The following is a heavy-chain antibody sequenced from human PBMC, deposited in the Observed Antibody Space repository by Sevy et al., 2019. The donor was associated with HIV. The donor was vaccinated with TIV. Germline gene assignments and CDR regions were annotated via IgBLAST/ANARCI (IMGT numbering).Heavy chain of an antibody. CDR2: ISGTDAST. V-gene: IGHV3-23*01. CDR3: AKDGGVNWDQYYFDS. D-gene: IGHD2-8*02. Sequence: GGSLRLSCSASGFRFSSYGMTWVRQTPGKGLEWVSSISGTDASTDYADSVKGRFTISRDNSRNTLFLQMNTLRAEDTAVYYCAKDGGVNWDQYYFDSWGQGTLVTVSS. CDR1: GFRFSSYG. J-gene: IGHJ4*02.